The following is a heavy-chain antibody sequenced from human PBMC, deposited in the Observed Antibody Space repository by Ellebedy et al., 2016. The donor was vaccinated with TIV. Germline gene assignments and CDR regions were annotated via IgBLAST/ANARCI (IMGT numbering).Heavy chain of an antibody. CDR2: IGGDDRT. J-gene: IGHJ4*02. D-gene: IGHD3-16*01. V-gene: IGHV3-23*01. CDR1: GFNIGSNA. Sequence: PGGSLRLSCAAFGFNIGSNAMSWVRQTPGKGLEWVAGIGGDDRTHYAHFVEGRFTISRDRFQSTLHLEMSSLRVEDTAIYYCAKDLSWWSASDYWGQGALVTVSS. CDR3: AKDLSWWSASDY.